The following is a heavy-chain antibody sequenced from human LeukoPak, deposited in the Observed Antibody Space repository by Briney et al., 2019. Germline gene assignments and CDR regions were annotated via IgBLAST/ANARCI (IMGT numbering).Heavy chain of an antibody. CDR3: ALGDYGGNDYFDY. CDR1: GRSISSYY. CDR2: IYYSGSP. J-gene: IGHJ4*02. V-gene: IGHV4-59*07. D-gene: IGHD3-16*01. Sequence: SDTLALTCTVSGRSISSYYWSWIRQPPGKGLEWIGYIYYSGSPNYNPSLKSRVTISVDTSKNQFSLKLSSVTAADTAVYYCALGDYGGNDYFDYWGQGTLVTVSA.